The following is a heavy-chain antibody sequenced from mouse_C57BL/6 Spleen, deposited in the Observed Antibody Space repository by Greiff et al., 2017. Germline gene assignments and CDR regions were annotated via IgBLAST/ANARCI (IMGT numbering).Heavy chain of an antibody. CDR2: IYPGSGST. J-gene: IGHJ4*01. CDR1: GYTFISYW. D-gene: IGHD1-1*01. Sequence: VQLQQPGAELVKPWASVKMSCKASGYTFISYWITWVKQRPGQGLEWIGDIYPGSGSTNYNEKFKSKATLTVDTSSSTAYMQLSSLTSEDSAVYYCARPYYGSSYDYAMDYWGQGTSVTVSS. V-gene: IGHV1-55*01. CDR3: ARPYYGSSYDYAMDY.